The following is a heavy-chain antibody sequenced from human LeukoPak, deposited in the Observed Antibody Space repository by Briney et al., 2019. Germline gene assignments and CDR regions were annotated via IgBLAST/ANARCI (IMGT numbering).Heavy chain of an antibody. CDR2: IISDGTGS. J-gene: IGHJ4*02. CDR3: ATGESAPRNDY. Sequence: GGSLRLSCAASGFTFSSHWMHWVRQVPGKGLVWVGRIISDGTGSNYADFIEGRFTISRDNAKNIIYLQMNSLRVEDTGVYYCATGESAPRNDYWGQGTLVTVSS. D-gene: IGHD6-25*01. V-gene: IGHV3-74*01. CDR1: GFTFSSHW.